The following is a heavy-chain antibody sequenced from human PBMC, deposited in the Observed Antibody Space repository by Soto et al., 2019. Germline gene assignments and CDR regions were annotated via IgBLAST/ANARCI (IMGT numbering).Heavy chain of an antibody. CDR3: ARNSVYCSCGSFYPGNAFDI. V-gene: IGHV1-69*13. Sequence: SVKVSCKASGCTFSSYAISWVRQAHGQELEWMGGVIPILGTANYAQKFQGRVTITADESTSTAYMELSSLRSEDTAVYYCARNSVYCSCGSFYPGNAFDIWCQGRMLTVS. D-gene: IGHD2-15*01. CDR2: VIPILGTA. J-gene: IGHJ3*02. CDR1: GCTFSSYA.